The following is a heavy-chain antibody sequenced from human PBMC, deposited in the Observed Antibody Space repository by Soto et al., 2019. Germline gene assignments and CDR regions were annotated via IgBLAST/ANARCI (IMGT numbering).Heavy chain of an antibody. Sequence: EVQLVQSGAEVKKPGESLKISCKGFGYSFTNYWIGWVRQLPGKGLEWMGIIYGDDSDTRYSPSFQGQITISADKSSSTAYLQWGSLKASDTARYYCARRDAVAGHFDYWGQGTLVTVSS. CDR1: GYSFTNYW. CDR2: IYGDDSDT. J-gene: IGHJ4*02. V-gene: IGHV5-51*03. CDR3: ARRDAVAGHFDY. D-gene: IGHD6-19*01.